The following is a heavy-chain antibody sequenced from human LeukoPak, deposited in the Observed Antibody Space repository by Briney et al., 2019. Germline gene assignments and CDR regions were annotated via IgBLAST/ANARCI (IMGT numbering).Heavy chain of an antibody. Sequence: SETLSLTCTVSGESISGFYWTWIRQPPGKGLEWIGYIYYSGSTNYNPSLKSRVTISVDTSKNQFSLKLSSVTAADTAVYYCAGGLVGFGEFDDWGQGTLVTVSS. D-gene: IGHD3-10*01. CDR2: IYYSGST. CDR3: AGGLVGFGEFDD. CDR1: GESISGFY. V-gene: IGHV4-59*01. J-gene: IGHJ4*02.